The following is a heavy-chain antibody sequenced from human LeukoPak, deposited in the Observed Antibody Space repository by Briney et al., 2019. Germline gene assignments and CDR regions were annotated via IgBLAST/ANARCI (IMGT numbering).Heavy chain of an antibody. CDR3: ATYSGAHHKTFDD. V-gene: IGHV3-7*03. CDR1: GFTFSLYW. J-gene: IGHJ4*02. Sequence: GGSLRLSCAASGFTFSLYWMTWVRQSPGKGLEWVADINPDGSQKYSVDSVKGRFTISRDNAKNSLFLQMNSLRAEDTAVYYCATYSGAHHKTFDDWGQGTLVTVSS. CDR2: INPDGSQK. D-gene: IGHD1-26*01.